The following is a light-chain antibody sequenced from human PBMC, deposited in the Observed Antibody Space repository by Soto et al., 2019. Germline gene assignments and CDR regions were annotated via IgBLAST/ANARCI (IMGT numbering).Light chain of an antibody. CDR1: SSDVGGYNY. J-gene: IGLJ1*01. Sequence: QSVLTQPASVSGSPGQSITISCTGTSSDVGGYNYVSWYQQHPGKAPKLMIYDVSNRPSGVSNRFSGSKSGNTASLTISGLQAEDEADYYSSSYTSSSTPLGTGTKVTVL. CDR2: DVS. CDR3: SSYTSSSTP. V-gene: IGLV2-14*01.